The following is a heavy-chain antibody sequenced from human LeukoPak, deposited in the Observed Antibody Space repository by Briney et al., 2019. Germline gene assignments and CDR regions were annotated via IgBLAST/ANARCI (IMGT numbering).Heavy chain of an antibody. J-gene: IGHJ4*02. D-gene: IGHD3-22*01. Sequence: GGSLRLSCAASGFTFSSYGMHWVRQAPGKGLEWVAPIWYDGSNRYYADSVKGRFTISRDTSKNTLYLQMNSLRAEDTAVYYCARASDHYDTYPDSWGQGTLVTVSS. CDR1: GFTFSSYG. V-gene: IGHV3-33*01. CDR3: ARASDHYDTYPDS. CDR2: IWYDGSNR.